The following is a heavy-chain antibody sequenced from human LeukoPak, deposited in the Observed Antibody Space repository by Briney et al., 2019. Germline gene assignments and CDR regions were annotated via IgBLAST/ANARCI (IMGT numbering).Heavy chain of an antibody. CDR3: ARAPVTTPYYFDY. J-gene: IGHJ4*02. CDR2: IYHSGST. CDR1: GGSISSSHW. Sequence: SGTLSLTCAVSGGSISSSHWWSWVRQPPGKGLEWIGEIYHSGSTNYNPSLKSRVTISVDKSKNHFSLKLGSVTAADTAVYYCARAPVTTPYYFDYWGQGTLVTVSS. D-gene: IGHD4-17*01. V-gene: IGHV4-4*02.